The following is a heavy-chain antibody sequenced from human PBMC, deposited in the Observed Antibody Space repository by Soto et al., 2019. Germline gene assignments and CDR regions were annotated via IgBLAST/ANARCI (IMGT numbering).Heavy chain of an antibody. CDR1: GFIVSSNY. CDR3: ARSPWGGPFDY. Sequence: ESGGGLIQPGGSLRLSCTASGFIVSSNYMSWVRQAPGKGLEWVSVIYSGGSTYYGDSVKGRFTISRDNSKNTLYLQMNNLRAEDTAVYHCARSPWGGPFDYWGQGTLVTVSS. V-gene: IGHV3-53*01. D-gene: IGHD7-27*01. J-gene: IGHJ4*02. CDR2: IYSGGST.